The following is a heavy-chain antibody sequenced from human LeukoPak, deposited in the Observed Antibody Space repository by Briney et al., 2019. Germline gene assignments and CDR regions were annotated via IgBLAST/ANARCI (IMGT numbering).Heavy chain of an antibody. CDR2: INPSSGTT. V-gene: IGHV1-46*01. CDR3: ARAFGDGDPPDY. D-gene: IGHD5-24*01. Sequence: ASVKVSCKASGYTFTSYYMHWVRQAPGQGLEWMGIINPSSGTTSYTQKFQGRVTMTRDTSTSTVYMELSSLRSEDTAVYYCARAFGDGDPPDYWGQGTLVTVSS. CDR1: GYTFTSYY. J-gene: IGHJ4*02.